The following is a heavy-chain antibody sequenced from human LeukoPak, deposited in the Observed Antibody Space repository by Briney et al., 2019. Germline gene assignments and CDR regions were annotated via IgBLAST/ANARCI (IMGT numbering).Heavy chain of an antibody. V-gene: IGHV4-34*01. CDR3: ARMWIQLWLGRAGLFDY. CDR1: GGFFSGYY. D-gene: IGHD5-18*01. CDR2: INHSGST. J-gene: IGHJ4*02. Sequence: SETLSLTCAVYGGFFSGYYWSWIRQPPGKGLEWIGEINHSGSTNYNPSLKSRVTISVDTSKNQFSLKLSSVTAADTAVYYCARMWIQLWLGRAGLFDYWGQGTLVTVSS.